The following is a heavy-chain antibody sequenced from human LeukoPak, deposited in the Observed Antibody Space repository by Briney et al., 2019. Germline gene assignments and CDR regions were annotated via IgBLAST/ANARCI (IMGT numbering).Heavy chain of an antibody. D-gene: IGHD6-6*01. V-gene: IGHV5-51*01. Sequence: ESLKISCKGSGYSFTNYWIGWVRQMPGKGLEWMGIIYPSDSDTRYSPSFEGQVTISADKSISTAYLQWSSLKASDTAMYYCARHMGAYSRPSADYWGQGTLVTVSS. CDR3: ARHMGAYSRPSADY. J-gene: IGHJ4*02. CDR1: GYSFTNYW. CDR2: IYPSDSDT.